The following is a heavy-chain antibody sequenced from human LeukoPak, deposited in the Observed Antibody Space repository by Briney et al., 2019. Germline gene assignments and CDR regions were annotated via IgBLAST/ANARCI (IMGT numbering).Heavy chain of an antibody. CDR2: MNPDSGNT. CDR3: ARGPYYDSWSGYHDGFDY. D-gene: IGHD3-3*01. CDR1: GYTFTSYD. Sequence: ASVKVSCKASGYTFTSYDINWVRQATGQGLEWMGWMNPDSGNTGYAQKFQGRVTMTRNTSISTAYMELSSLRSEDTAVYYCARGPYYDSWSGYHDGFDYWGQGTLVTVSS. V-gene: IGHV1-8*01. J-gene: IGHJ4*02.